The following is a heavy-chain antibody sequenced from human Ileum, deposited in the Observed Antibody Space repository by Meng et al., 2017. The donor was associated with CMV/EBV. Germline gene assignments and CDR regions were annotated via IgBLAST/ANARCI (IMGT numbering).Heavy chain of an antibody. Sequence: ASVKVSCKASGYTFNKYDISWVRQAPGQGLEWMGSMTPKSGNTVYAQKFQGRVTMTWDTSTTTAYMELSSLRSEDTAMYYCARGLDLPYWGQGTRVTCAS. CDR1: GYTFNKYD. V-gene: IGHV1-8*01. J-gene: IGHJ4*02. CDR3: ARGLDLPY. CDR2: MTPKSGNT.